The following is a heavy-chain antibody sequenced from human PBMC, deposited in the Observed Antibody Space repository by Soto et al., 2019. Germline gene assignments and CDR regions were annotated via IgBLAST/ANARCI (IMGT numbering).Heavy chain of an antibody. CDR2: INADGSTT. Sequence: EMQLVESGGGLVQPGGSLRLSCAASGFAFSNSWMHWVRQVPGKGLVWVSHINADGSTTSNADSVKGRFTIFRDNAQSTLYVQMNSLRAVDTGVYYCARDRGYAFDMWGQGTMVTVSS. V-gene: IGHV3-74*01. CDR3: ARDRGYAFDM. CDR1: GFAFSNSW. J-gene: IGHJ3*02.